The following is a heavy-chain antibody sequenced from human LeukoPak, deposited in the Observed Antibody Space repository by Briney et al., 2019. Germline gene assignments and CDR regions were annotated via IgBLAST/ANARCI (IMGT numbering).Heavy chain of an antibody. CDR2: ISGNNGNT. CDR3: ARDVFPTYYYDSSGLGDAFEI. D-gene: IGHD3-22*01. J-gene: IGHJ3*02. CDR1: GYTFTSHG. Sequence: ASVKVSCKASGYTFTSHGISWVRQAPGQGLEWMGWISGNNGNTNYAQHLQGRVTMTTDTSTSTAYMELRSLRSDDTAVYYCARDVFPTYYYDSSGLGDAFEIWGRGTMVTVSS. V-gene: IGHV1-18*01.